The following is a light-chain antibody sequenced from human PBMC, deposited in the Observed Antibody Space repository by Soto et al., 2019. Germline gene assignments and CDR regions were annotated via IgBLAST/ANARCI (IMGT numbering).Light chain of an antibody. J-gene: IGKJ2*01. CDR2: AAS. Sequence: DIQMTQSPSSLSASVGDRVTITCRASQSISTYVNWYQRKPGKAPKLLISAASSLQSGVPSRFSGSGSGTDFTLTICSLQPEDFATYYCQQSYSTPYTFGQETKLEIK. CDR1: QSISTY. CDR3: QQSYSTPYT. V-gene: IGKV1-39*01.